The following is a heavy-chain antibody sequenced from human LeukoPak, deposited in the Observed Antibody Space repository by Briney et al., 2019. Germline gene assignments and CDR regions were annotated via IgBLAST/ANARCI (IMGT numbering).Heavy chain of an antibody. CDR1: GYTFTGYY. CDR3: ARGLGGDYYYGMDV. V-gene: IGHV1-8*02. CDR2: MNPNSGNT. J-gene: IGHJ6*02. D-gene: IGHD3-16*01. Sequence: GASVKVSCKASGYTFTGYYMHWVRQAPGQGLEWMGWMNPNSGNTGYAQKFQGRVTMTRNTSISTAYMELSSLRSEDTAVYYCARGLGGDYYYGMDVWGQGTRVTVSS.